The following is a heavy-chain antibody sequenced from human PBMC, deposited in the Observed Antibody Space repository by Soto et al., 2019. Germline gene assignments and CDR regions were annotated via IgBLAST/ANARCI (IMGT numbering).Heavy chain of an antibody. CDR3: ARGERNYYDSSGPDY. V-gene: IGHV4-59*01. CDR2: IYYSGST. Sequence: SETLSLTCTVSGGSISSYYWSWIRQPPGKGLEWIGYIYYSGSTNYNPSLKSRVTISVDTSKNQFSLKLSSVTAADTAVYYCARGERNYYDSSGPDYWGQGTLVTVSS. J-gene: IGHJ4*02. D-gene: IGHD3-22*01. CDR1: GGSISSYY.